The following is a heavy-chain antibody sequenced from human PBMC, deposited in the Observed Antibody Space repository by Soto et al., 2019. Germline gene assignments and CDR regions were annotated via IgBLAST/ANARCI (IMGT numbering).Heavy chain of an antibody. CDR1: GYSFGPYA. Sequence: QVHLVQSGAEVREPGASVRISCRTSGYSFGPYALHWVRQTPGRGLEWVGWINACNGLRRYAEMVQGRASLMKETLLKMAYMDLSSLKSEDTAGYYCARDEHFWGQGTLVTVSS. D-gene: IGHD6-6*01. V-gene: IGHV1-3*01. CDR3: ARDEHF. CDR2: INACNGLR. J-gene: IGHJ4*02.